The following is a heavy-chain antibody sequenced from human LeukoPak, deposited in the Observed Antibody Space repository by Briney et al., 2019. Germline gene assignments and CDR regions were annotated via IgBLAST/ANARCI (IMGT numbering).Heavy chain of an antibody. Sequence: ASVKVSCKASGYTFTGYYMHWVRQAPGQGLEWMGWMNPNSGNTGYAQKFQGRVTMTRNTSISTAYMELSSLRSEDTAVYYCARRIRGVIQYYFDYWGQGTLVTVSS. CDR3: ARRIRGVIQYYFDY. J-gene: IGHJ4*02. V-gene: IGHV1-8*02. CDR2: MNPNSGNT. D-gene: IGHD3-10*01. CDR1: GYTFTGYY.